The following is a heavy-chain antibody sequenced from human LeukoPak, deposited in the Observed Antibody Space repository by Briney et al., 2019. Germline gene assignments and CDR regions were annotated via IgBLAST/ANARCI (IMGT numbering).Heavy chain of an antibody. CDR1: GFTLSSYE. J-gene: IGHJ4*02. Sequence: GGSLRLSCAVSGFTLSSYEMKWSGEAPGKGLEWVSYIISSGSTIYYADSAKGRFTISRDNANKSLYLQMHRPRAEDTAVYHCANDWLPQYWGQGTLVTVSS. V-gene: IGHV3-48*03. CDR2: IISSGSTI. CDR3: ANDWLPQY. D-gene: IGHD3-9*01.